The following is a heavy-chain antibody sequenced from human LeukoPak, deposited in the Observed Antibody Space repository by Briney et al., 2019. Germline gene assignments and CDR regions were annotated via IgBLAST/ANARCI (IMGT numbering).Heavy chain of an antibody. CDR1: GGSFSGYF. CDR2: INHGGTT. V-gene: IGHV4-34*01. J-gene: IGHJ4*02. Sequence: PSETLSLTCAVYGGSFSGYFWTWIRQPPGKGLEWIGEINHGGTTNYNPSLKSRVTVSVDTSKNQFSLKLSSVTAADTAVYYCARVTYYYGSGSYYYFDYWGQGTLVTVSS. D-gene: IGHD3-10*01. CDR3: ARVTYYYGSGSYYYFDY.